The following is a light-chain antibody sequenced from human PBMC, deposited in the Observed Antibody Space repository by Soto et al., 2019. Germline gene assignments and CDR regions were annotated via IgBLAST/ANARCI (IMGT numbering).Light chain of an antibody. V-gene: IGKV3D-15*01. CDR1: QSVSTY. J-gene: IGKJ4*01. Sequence: EIVMTQSPATLSVSPGEGATLSCRASQSVSTYLAWYQQKPGQPPRLLIYGASTRAGGIPARVSGSGSGTYFTLSISSVQSADFALYYCQQYDNWPPRLTFGGGTKVEIK. CDR2: GAS. CDR3: QQYDNWPPRLT.